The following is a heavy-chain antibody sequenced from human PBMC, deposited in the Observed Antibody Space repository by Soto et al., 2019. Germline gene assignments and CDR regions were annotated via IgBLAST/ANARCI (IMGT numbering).Heavy chain of an antibody. CDR3: TTLNYYDSSGSPGGFDP. Sequence: GGSLRVSCASPVFTFSDAWMSWVRQAPGKGLEWVGRIKSKTDGGTTDYAAPVKGRFTISRDDSKNTLYLQMNSLKIDDTAVYYCTTLNYYDSSGSPGGFDPWGQGTLVTVSS. D-gene: IGHD3-22*01. V-gene: IGHV3-15*01. J-gene: IGHJ5*02. CDR2: IKSKTDGGTT. CDR1: VFTFSDAW.